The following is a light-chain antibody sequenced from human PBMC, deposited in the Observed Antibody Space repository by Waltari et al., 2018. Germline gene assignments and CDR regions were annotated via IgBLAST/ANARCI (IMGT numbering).Light chain of an antibody. Sequence: QSVLTQPPSASATPGQSVTMSCSGSSTHIGKNLVNWYQQVPGTAPKPLIDSDHQRPSGVPARFFGSKSDTSASLAISGLQSDDEADYYCATWDDSLKGWVFGGGTKLTVL. J-gene: IGLJ3*02. CDR2: SDH. CDR3: ATWDDSLKGWV. V-gene: IGLV1-44*01. CDR1: STHIGKNL.